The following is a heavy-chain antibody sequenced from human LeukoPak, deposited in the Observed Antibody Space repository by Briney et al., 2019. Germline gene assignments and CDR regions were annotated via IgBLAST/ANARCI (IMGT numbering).Heavy chain of an antibody. Sequence: PGGSLRLSCAGSGFTFSKYDMHWVRQATGRSLEWVSDITSGGDTHYQGSVKGRFTISRDNAKNSFFLEMNSLRVGDTAVYYCVRGGPLAGHAFDVWGRGTLVTVS. D-gene: IGHD6-19*01. J-gene: IGHJ3*01. V-gene: IGHV3-13*04. CDR2: ITSGGDT. CDR3: VRGGPLAGHAFDV. CDR1: GFTFSKYD.